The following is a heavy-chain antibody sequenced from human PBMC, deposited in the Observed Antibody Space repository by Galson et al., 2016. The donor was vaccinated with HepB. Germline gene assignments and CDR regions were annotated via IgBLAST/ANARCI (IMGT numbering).Heavy chain of an antibody. V-gene: IGHV3-23*01. D-gene: IGHD1/OR15-1a*01. J-gene: IGHJ4*02. Sequence: SLRLSCAASGFTFSNYAMSWVRQAPGKGLECVTVVSGNGVSTDYADSVKGRFTVSRDKSKNTMFLQMNSLRAEDTAVYYWARLDQGRSDYFDWWGQGTLVTVSS. CDR2: VSGNGVST. CDR1: GFTFSNYA. CDR3: ARLDQGRSDYFDW.